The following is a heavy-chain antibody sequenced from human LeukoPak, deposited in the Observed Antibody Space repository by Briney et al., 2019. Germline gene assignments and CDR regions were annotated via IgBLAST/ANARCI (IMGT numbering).Heavy chain of an antibody. V-gene: IGHV3-9*03. D-gene: IGHD4-23*01. CDR3: ANASDYGGPYYFDY. CDR2: ISWSSGSI. CDR1: GFTFDDYA. Sequence: GRFLRLSCAASGFTFDDYAMHWLRQAPGKGLEWVSGISWSSGSIGYADSVKGRFTISRDNAKNSLYLQMNSLRAEDMALCYCANASDYGGPYYFDYWGQGTLVTVSS. J-gene: IGHJ4*02.